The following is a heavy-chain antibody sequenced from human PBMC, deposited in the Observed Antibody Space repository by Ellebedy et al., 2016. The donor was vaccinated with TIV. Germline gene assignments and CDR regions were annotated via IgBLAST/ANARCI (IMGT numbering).Heavy chain of an antibody. J-gene: IGHJ4*02. CDR2: FFYSVSAYSGST. CDR1: GGSITSNSYY. CDR3: ASLSPYYYEPFY. D-gene: IGHD3-22*01. Sequence: MPSETLSLTCTVSGGSITSNSYYWGWIRQPPGKGLEWIGSFFYSVSAYSGSTHHNPSLGGRVTISVDTSKNQFSLRLSSVTAADTAVYYCASLSPYYYEPFYWGQGTLVAVSS. V-gene: IGHV4-39*01.